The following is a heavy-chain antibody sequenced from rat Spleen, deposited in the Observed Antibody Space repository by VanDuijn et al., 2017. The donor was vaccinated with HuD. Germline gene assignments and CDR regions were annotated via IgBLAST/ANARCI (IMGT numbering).Heavy chain of an antibody. J-gene: IGHJ1*01. V-gene: IGHV5-7*01. Sequence: EVQLVESGGGLVQPGRSMKLSCAASGFTFSNYDMAWVRQAPKKGLEWVATIRHDGSGTNYGDSVKGRFTISRDSAKSTLYLRMDSLRSEDTAIYYCTRRGYLSNWYFDFWGPGTMVTVSS. D-gene: IGHD1-11*01. CDR3: TRRGYLSNWYFDF. CDR2: IRHDGSGT. CDR1: GFTFSNYD.